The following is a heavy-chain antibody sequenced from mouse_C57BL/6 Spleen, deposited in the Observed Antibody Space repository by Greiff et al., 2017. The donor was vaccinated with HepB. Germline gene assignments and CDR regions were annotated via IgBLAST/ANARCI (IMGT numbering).Heavy chain of an antibody. V-gene: IGHV2-5*01. Sequence: QVQLQQSGPGLVQPSQRLSITCTVSGFSLTSYGVHWVRQSPGKGLEWLGVIWRGGSTDYNAAFMSRLSITMDNSKSQVFFKMNSLQADDTAIYYCAKDYGSRGNWYFDVWGTGTTVTVSS. CDR1: GFSLTSYG. D-gene: IGHD1-1*01. J-gene: IGHJ1*03. CDR2: IWRGGST. CDR3: AKDYGSRGNWYFDV.